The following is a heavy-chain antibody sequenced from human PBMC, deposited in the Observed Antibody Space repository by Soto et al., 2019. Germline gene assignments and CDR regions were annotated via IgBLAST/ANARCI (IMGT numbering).Heavy chain of an antibody. CDR2: ISYDGSNT. D-gene: IGHD3-3*01. CDR1: GFFLRDFC. J-gene: IGHJ6*02. V-gene: IGHV3-30*18. Sequence: GGSLRLSCVASGFFLRDFCMHWVRQAPGKGLEWVAVISYDGSNTYYADSVKGRFTISRDNSKNTLYLQMNSLRAEDTAVYYCAKGIRGAYYDFWSGYYDYYGMDVWGQGTTVTVSS. CDR3: AKGIRGAYYDFWSGYYDYYGMDV.